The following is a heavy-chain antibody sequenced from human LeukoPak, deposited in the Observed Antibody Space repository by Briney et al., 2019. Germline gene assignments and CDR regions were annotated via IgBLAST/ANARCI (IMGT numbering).Heavy chain of an antibody. V-gene: IGHV3-64*01. J-gene: IGHJ5*02. D-gene: IGHD2/OR15-2a*01. CDR1: GFTFSSYA. Sequence: PGGSLRLSCAASGFTFSSYAMHWVRQAPGKGLEYVSAISSNGGSTYHANSVKGRFTISRVNSKNTLYLQMGSLRAEDMAVYYCAREDPSMVNWFDPWGRGTLVTVSS. CDR2: ISSNGGST. CDR3: AREDPSMVNWFDP.